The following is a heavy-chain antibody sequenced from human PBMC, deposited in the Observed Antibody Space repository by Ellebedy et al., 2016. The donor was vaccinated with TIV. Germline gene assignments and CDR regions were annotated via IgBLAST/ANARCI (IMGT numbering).Heavy chain of an antibody. Sequence: GGSLRLXXAASGFTFSNHWMSWVRQVPGKGLEWVANIKQDGSEKYCVDSVKGRFTFSRDNAKNSLYLQMNSLRAEDTAVYYCARDKVVGATYFDYWGQGTLVTVSS. CDR3: ARDKVVGATYFDY. CDR2: IKQDGSEK. J-gene: IGHJ4*02. D-gene: IGHD1-26*01. CDR1: GFTFSNHW. V-gene: IGHV3-7*01.